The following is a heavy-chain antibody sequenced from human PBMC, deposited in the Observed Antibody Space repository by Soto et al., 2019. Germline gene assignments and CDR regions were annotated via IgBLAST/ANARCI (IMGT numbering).Heavy chain of an antibody. J-gene: IGHJ6*02. D-gene: IGHD3-9*01. CDR2: IILIFGTA. CDR3: ASGDYDILTGYRSGGMDV. V-gene: IGHV1-69*06. CDR1: GGTFSSYA. Sequence: QVQLVQSGAEVKKPGSSVKVSCKASGGTFSSYAISWVRQAPGQGLEWMGGIILIFGTAYYAQKVQGRVTITVDKPTSTAYMGLSSLRSEDTAVYYCASGDYDILTGYRSGGMDVWGQGTTVTVSS.